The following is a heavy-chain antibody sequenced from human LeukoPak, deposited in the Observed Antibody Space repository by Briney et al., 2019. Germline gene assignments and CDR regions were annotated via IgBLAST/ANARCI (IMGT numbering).Heavy chain of an antibody. J-gene: IGHJ6*02. V-gene: IGHV7-4-1*02. CDR2: INTNTGNP. CDR1: GYTFTSYA. CDR3: ARGESYDYVWGSYQDRYGMDV. Sequence: ASVKVSCTASGYTFTSYAMNWVRQAPGQGLEWMGWINTNTGNPTYAQGFTGRFVFSLDTSVSTAYLQISSLKAEDTAVYYCARGESYDYVWGSYQDRYGMDVWGQGTTVTVSS. D-gene: IGHD3-16*02.